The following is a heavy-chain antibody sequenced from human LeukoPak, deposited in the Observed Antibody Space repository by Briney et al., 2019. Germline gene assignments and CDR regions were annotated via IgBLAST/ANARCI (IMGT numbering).Heavy chain of an antibody. V-gene: IGHV3-74*01. J-gene: IGHJ1*01. D-gene: IGHD3-3*01. Sequence: PGGSLRLSCAASGFTFSSYWMHWVRQAPGQGLVWVSRINSDGSGTAYADSVKGRFTISRDNAKNTVYLQMNSLRAEDTAVYYCARGFSSPEYFQHWGQGTLVTVSS. CDR1: GFTFSSYW. CDR3: ARGFSSPEYFQH. CDR2: INSDGSGT.